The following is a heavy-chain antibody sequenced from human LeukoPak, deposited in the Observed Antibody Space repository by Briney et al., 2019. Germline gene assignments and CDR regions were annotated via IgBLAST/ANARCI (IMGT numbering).Heavy chain of an antibody. Sequence: PSETLSLTCAVYGGSFSGYYWSWIRQPPGKGLEWIGEINHSGSTNYNPSLKSRVTISVDTSKNQFSLKLSSVTAADTAVYYCARAPRTMIVVVTRGSWFDPWGQGTLVTVSS. CDR2: INHSGST. CDR3: ARAPRTMIVVVTRGSWFDP. J-gene: IGHJ5*02. CDR1: GGSFSGYY. D-gene: IGHD3-22*01. V-gene: IGHV4-34*01.